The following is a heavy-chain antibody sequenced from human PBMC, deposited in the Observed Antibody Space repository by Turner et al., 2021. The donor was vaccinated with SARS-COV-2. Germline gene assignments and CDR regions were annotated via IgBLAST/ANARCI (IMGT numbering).Heavy chain of an antibody. D-gene: IGHD6-13*01. CDR1: GLTVSINS. J-gene: IGHJ6*02. V-gene: IGHV3-53*02. Sequence: EVQLVETGGGLIQPGGSLRLSCTAYGLTVSINSMKWVRQSSGKGRVWVSVIYSGGSTYYADSVKGRFTISRDNSKNTLYLQMNSLRAEDTAVYYCARDLGTYAMDVWGQGTTVTVSS. CDR2: IYSGGST. CDR3: ARDLGTYAMDV.